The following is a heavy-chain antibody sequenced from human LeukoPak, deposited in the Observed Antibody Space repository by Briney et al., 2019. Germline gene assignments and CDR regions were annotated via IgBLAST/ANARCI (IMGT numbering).Heavy chain of an antibody. CDR1: VFTFSSYA. J-gene: IGHJ4*02. Sequence: GGSLRLSCAASVFTFSSYATSWVRQAPGKGLEWVSAISAAGNTYYADSVKGRFTISRDNSKNTLFLQMNSLRTEDTAIYYCAKRSASGSYYFDYWGQGALVTVSS. CDR2: ISAAGNT. CDR3: AKRSASGSYYFDY. V-gene: IGHV3-23*01. D-gene: IGHD3-10*01.